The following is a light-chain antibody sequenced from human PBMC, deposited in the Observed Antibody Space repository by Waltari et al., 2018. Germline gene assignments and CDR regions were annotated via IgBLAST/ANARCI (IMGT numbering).Light chain of an antibody. CDR3: QHYLRLPVT. Sequence: EFVFTQSPGTLSLSPGQTATLSCRASQSVGRTLAWYQQKSGRAPSLLIYGASIRATGIPDRFSGRGSGTDFSLTIREVEPEVFAVYHCQHYLRLPVTFGQGTKVEI. CDR1: QSVGRT. J-gene: IGKJ1*01. CDR2: GAS. V-gene: IGKV3-20*01.